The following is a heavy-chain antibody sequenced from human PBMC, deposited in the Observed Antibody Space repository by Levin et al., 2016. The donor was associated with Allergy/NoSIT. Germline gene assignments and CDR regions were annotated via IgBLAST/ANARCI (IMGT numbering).Heavy chain of an antibody. V-gene: IGHV4-4*02. J-gene: IGHJ5*02. CDR3: ARGGPYTVLLWFGESSNWFDP. D-gene: IGHD3-10*01. Sequence: SETLSLTCAVSGGSISSSNWWSWVRQPPGKGLEWIGEIYHSGSTNYNPSLKSRVTISVDKSKNQFSLKLSSVTAADTAVYYCARGGPYTVLLWFGESSNWFDPWGQGTLVTVSS. CDR2: IYHSGST. CDR1: GGSISSSNW.